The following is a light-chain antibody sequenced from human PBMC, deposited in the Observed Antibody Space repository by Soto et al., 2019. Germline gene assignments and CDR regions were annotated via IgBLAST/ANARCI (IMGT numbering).Light chain of an antibody. Sequence: EVVLTQSPGTLSLSPGERATLSCRASQSVTSSYLAWYQQSFGQAPRLLIYGASNRATGIPDRFSGSGSGTEFALTISRLEPEDFAVYYCQQYGSSSGYTFGQGTKLEIK. CDR2: GAS. V-gene: IGKV3-20*01. CDR3: QQYGSSSGYT. CDR1: QSVTSSY. J-gene: IGKJ2*01.